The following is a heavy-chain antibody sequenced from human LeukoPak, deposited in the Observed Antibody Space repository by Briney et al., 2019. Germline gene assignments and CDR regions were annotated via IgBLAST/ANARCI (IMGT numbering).Heavy chain of an antibody. J-gene: IGHJ4*02. Sequence: SETLSLTCTVSGGSISSYYWSWIRQPPGKGLEWIGYIYYSGSTNYNPSLKSRVTISVDTSKNQFSLKLSSVTAADTAVYYCARTLPGSGSDYYFDYWGQGTLVTVSS. D-gene: IGHD3-22*01. V-gene: IGHV4-59*01. CDR3: ARTLPGSGSDYYFDY. CDR2: IYYSGST. CDR1: GGSISSYY.